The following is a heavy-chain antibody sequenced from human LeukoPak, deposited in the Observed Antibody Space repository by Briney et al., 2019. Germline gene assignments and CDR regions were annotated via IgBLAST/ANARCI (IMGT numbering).Heavy chain of an antibody. V-gene: IGHV3-9*01. CDR3: AKDRAALGYCSSTSCYTGYYYGMDV. D-gene: IGHD2-2*02. Sequence: GGSLRLSCAASGFTFDDYAMHWVRQAPGKGLEWVSGISWNSGSIGYADSVKGRFTISRDNAKNSLYLQMNSLRAEDTALYYCAKDRAALGYCSSTSCYTGYYYGMDVWGQGTTVTVSS. J-gene: IGHJ6*02. CDR2: ISWNSGSI. CDR1: GFTFDDYA.